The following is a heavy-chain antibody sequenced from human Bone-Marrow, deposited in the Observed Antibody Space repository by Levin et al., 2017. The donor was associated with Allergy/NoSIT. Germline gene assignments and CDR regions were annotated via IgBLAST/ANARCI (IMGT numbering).Heavy chain of an antibody. Sequence: HGESLKISCAASGFTFRDYWMTWARQTPGRGLEWVASINEDGSQKNYLDSVKGRFTISRDNAKDSVDLQMDYLRDDDTALYYCARHLRGDSAYDGFDVWGHGTMVTFSS. CDR3: ARHLRGDSAYDGFDV. CDR2: INEDGSQK. J-gene: IGHJ3*01. V-gene: IGHV3-7*03. D-gene: IGHD5-12*01. CDR1: GFTFRDYW.